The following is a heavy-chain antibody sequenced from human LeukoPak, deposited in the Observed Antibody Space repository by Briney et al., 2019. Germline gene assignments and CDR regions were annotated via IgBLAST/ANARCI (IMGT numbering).Heavy chain of an antibody. V-gene: IGHV3-30*18. Sequence: GGSLRLSCAASGFTFSSYGMHWVRQAPGQGLEWVAVISYDGSNKYYADSVKGRFTISRDNSKNTLYLQMNSLRAEDTAVYYCAKDPPGVGGMDVWGKGTTVTVSS. CDR3: AKDPPGVGGMDV. CDR2: ISYDGSNK. J-gene: IGHJ6*04. D-gene: IGHD3-3*01. CDR1: GFTFSSYG.